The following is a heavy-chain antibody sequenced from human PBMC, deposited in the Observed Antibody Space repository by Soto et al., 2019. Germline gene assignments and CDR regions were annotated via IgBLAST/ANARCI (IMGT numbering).Heavy chain of an antibody. V-gene: IGHV1-2*04. J-gene: IGHJ6*02. CDR2: INPKSGGT. D-gene: IGHD2-8*01. CDR1: GYSFTDYH. CDR3: ARGHSTDCSNGVCSFFYNHEMDV. Sequence: GASVKVSCKASGYSFTDYHIHWVRQAPGQGLEWLGRINPKSGGTSTAQKFQGWVTMTRDRSISTICMELTRLRSDDTAVYFCARGHSTDCSNGVCSFFYNHEMDVWGQGTTVTVSS.